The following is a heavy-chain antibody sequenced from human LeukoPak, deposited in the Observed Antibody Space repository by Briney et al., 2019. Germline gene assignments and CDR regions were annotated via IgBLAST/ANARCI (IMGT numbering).Heavy chain of an antibody. Sequence: ASVKVSCKVSGYTLTELSMHWVRQAPGKGLEWMGGFDPEDGETIYAQMFQGRVTMTEDTSTDTAYMELSSLRSEDTAVYYCGRGRRVTQLLQLGPIFDYWGQGTLASVSS. CDR1: GYTLTELS. CDR3: GRGRRVTQLLQLGPIFDY. V-gene: IGHV1-24*01. J-gene: IGHJ4*02. D-gene: IGHD1-26*01. CDR2: FDPEDGET.